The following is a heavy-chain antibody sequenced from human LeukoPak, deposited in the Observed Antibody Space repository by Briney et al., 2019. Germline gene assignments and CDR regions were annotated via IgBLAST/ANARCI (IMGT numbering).Heavy chain of an antibody. V-gene: IGHV3-23*01. CDR2: ITDSGDTT. J-gene: IGHJ4*02. CDR3: ASYSNLIDY. Sequence: GGSLRLSCAASGFTFSSFAMSWVRQAPGKGLEWVSTITDSGDTTYSADSVKGRFTISRDNSKNTLYLQMNSLRAEDTAVYYCASYSNLIDYWGQGTLVTVSS. CDR1: GFTFSSFA. D-gene: IGHD4-11*01.